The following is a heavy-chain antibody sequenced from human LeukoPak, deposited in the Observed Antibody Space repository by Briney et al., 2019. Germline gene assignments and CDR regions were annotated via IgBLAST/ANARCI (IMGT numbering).Heavy chain of an antibody. V-gene: IGHV1-18*01. CDR2: ISAYNGNT. CDR1: GYTFTSYG. J-gene: IGHJ4*02. D-gene: IGHD4-11*01. CDR3: ATLLTVPTGYFDY. Sequence: ASVKVSCKASGYTFTSYGISWVRQAPGQGLEWMGWISAYNGNTNYAQKFQGRVTITADESTSTAYMELSSLRSEDTAVYYCATLLTVPTGYFDYWGQGTLVTVSS.